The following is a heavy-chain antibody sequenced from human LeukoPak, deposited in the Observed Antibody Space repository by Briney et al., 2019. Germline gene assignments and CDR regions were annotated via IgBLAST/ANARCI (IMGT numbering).Heavy chain of an antibody. Sequence: GGSLRLSCVASGFTFSNYWMTWVRQAPGKGLEWVANIKQDGSEKYFVDSVRGRFTISRDNAEDSLYLQMNSLRAEDTAVYYCVRGSSGTVVRGVAWAWFDPWGQGALVTVSS. D-gene: IGHD3-10*01. V-gene: IGHV3-7*05. CDR2: IKQDGSEK. CDR3: VRGSSGTVVRGVAWAWFDP. CDR1: GFTFSNYW. J-gene: IGHJ5*02.